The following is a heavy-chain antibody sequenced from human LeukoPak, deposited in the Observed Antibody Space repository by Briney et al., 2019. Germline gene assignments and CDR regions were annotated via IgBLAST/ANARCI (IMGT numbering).Heavy chain of an antibody. CDR2: IYHSGST. D-gene: IGHD1-26*01. J-gene: IGHJ5*02. V-gene: IGHV4-30-2*02. CDR1: GGSISSGGYY. CDR3: ARGGIVGSRTNWFDP. Sequence: SQTLSLTCTVSGGSISSGGYYWSWIRQPPGRGLEWIGYIYHSGSTYYNPSLKSRVTISVDTSKNQFSLKLTSVTPADTAVYYCARGGIVGSRTNWFDPWGQGILVTVSS.